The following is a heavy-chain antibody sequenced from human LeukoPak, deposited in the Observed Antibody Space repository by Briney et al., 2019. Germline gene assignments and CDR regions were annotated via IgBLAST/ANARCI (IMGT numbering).Heavy chain of an antibody. D-gene: IGHD3-9*01. J-gene: IGHJ3*02. CDR1: GDSVSSKSAS. CDR3: AREHFDDLWGHAFDI. CDR2: TYYRSKWYN. Sequence: SQTLSLTCAISGDSVSSKSASWNWIRQSPSRGLEWLGRTYYRSKWYNDYSVSVKSRMTINPDTSKKQFSLHLNSVTPEDTAVYYCAREHFDDLWGHAFDIWGQGTVVTVSS. V-gene: IGHV6-1*01.